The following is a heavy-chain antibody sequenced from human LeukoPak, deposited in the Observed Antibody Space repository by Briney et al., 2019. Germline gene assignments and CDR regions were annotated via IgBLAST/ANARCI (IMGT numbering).Heavy chain of an antibody. V-gene: IGHV4-59*01. CDR1: GGSISSYY. J-gene: IGHJ4*02. CDR3: ARVNVLLWFGDNGLVYYFDY. CDR2: IYYSGST. D-gene: IGHD3-10*01. Sequence: SETLSLTCTASGGSISSYYWSWIRQPPGKGLEWIGYIYYSGSTNYNPSLKSRVTISVDTSKNQFSLKLSSVTAADTAVYYCARVNVLLWFGDNGLVYYFDYWGQGTLVTVSS.